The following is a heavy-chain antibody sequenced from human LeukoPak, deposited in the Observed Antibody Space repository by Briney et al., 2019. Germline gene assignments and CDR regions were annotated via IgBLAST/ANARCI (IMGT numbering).Heavy chain of an antibody. D-gene: IGHD2-2*01. Sequence: PSETLSLTCTVSGGSISSSYWTWIRQPPGEGLECIGYIYYSGSTNYNPSLKSRVTISVDTSKNQFSLKLNSVTAADTAVYYCARVGGCISTSCYAGGWFDPWGQGTLVTVSS. CDR2: IYYSGST. CDR1: GGSISSSY. V-gene: IGHV4-59*01. CDR3: ARVGGCISTSCYAGGWFDP. J-gene: IGHJ5*02.